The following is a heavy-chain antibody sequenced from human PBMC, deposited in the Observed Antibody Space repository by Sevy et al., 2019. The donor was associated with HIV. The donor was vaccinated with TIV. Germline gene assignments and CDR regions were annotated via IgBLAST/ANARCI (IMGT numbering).Heavy chain of an antibody. CDR1: GFTFSSYA. J-gene: IGHJ6*02. V-gene: IGHV3-30*04. CDR3: ARDSFQELQLWLSSPYYYYYGMDV. CDR2: ISYDGSNK. Sequence: GGSLRLSCAASGFTFSSYAMHWVRQAPGKGLEWVAVISYDGSNKYYADSVKGRFTISRDNSKNTLYLQMNSRRAEDTAVYYCARDSFQELQLWLSSPYYYYYGMDVWGQGTTVTVSS. D-gene: IGHD5-18*01.